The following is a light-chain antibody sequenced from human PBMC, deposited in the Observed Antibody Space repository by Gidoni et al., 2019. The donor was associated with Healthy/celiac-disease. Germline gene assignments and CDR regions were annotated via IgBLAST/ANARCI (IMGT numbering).Light chain of an antibody. V-gene: IGKV1-5*03. Sequence: DTQMTQSPSTLSASVGDRVTITCRASQSISSWLAWYQQKPGKAPKLLIYKASSLESGVPSRFSGSGSGTEFTLTIRSLQPDDFATYYCQQYNSYSVFGGGTKVEIK. J-gene: IGKJ4*01. CDR3: QQYNSYSV. CDR2: KAS. CDR1: QSISSW.